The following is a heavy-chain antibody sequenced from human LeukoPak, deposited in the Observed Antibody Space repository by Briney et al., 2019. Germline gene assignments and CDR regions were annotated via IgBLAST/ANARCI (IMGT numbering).Heavy chain of an antibody. CDR2: IIPIFGTA. D-gene: IGHD3-3*01. CDR3: ARVTYDFWSGSRTNDWFDP. Sequence: ASVKVSCKASGGTFSSYAISWVRQAPGQGLEWMGGIIPIFGTANYAQKFQGRVTITADESTSTAYMELSSLRSEDTAVYYCARVTYDFWSGSRTNDWFDPWGQGTLVAVAS. CDR1: GGTFSSYA. J-gene: IGHJ5*02. V-gene: IGHV1-69*13.